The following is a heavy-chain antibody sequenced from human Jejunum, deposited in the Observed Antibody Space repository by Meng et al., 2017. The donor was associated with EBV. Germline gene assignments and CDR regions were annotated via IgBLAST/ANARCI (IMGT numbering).Heavy chain of an antibody. D-gene: IGHD3-22*01. Sequence: PLKASGPTLLKPPQPLTLTGTFFGFSLSTIGVGVSWIRQPPGKALEWLALIYWDDDQRFSPSLRSRLTITKDTSKNQVVLTMTNMDPADTGTYFCAHFYDSSGYTDSWGQGTLVTVSS. V-gene: IGHV2-5*02. CDR2: IYWDDDQ. CDR1: GFSLSTIGVG. CDR3: AHFYDSSGYTDS. J-gene: IGHJ5*01.